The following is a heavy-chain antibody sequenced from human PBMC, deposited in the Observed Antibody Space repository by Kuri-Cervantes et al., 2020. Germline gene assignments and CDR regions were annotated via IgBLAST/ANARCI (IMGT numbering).Heavy chain of an antibody. CDR2: ITSSVTT. J-gene: IGHJ4*02. V-gene: IGHV4-59*13. CDR3: ARDNGVADFDY. D-gene: IGHD3-3*01. CDR1: GDSIRNSY. Sequence: SETLSLTCTVSGDSIRNSYWSWFRQPPGKELEWIAYITSSVTTHYNPSLRSRVTISIDIPNNQFSLQLTSVTAADTAVYYRARDNGVADFDYWGRGIQVTVSS.